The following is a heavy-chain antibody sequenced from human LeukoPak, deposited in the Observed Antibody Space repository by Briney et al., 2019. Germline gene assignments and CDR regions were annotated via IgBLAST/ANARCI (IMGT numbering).Heavy chain of an antibody. D-gene: IGHD2-15*01. CDR3: AKEHSVLEEGMDV. CDR1: GFTFYDYT. Sequence: GGSLRLSCAASGFTFYDYTMHWVRQAPGKGLEWVSLISWDGGSTYYADSAKGRFTISRDNSKNSLYLQMNSLRTEDTALYYCAKEHSVLEEGMDVWGQGTTVTVSS. CDR2: ISWDGGST. J-gene: IGHJ6*02. V-gene: IGHV3-43*01.